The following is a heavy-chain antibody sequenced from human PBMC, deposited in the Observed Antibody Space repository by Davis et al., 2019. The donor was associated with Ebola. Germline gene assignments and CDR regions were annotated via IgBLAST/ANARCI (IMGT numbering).Heavy chain of an antibody. Sequence: GESLKISCAASGFTFSSYGMHWVRQAPGKGLEWVAFIRYDGGNKYYADSVKGRFTISRDNSKNTLYLQMNSLRVEDTALYYCARDKGIFGVVTAPGCYGMDVWGQGTTVTVSS. CDR2: IRYDGGNK. D-gene: IGHD3-3*01. CDR3: ARDKGIFGVVTAPGCYGMDV. CDR1: GFTFSSYG. J-gene: IGHJ6*02. V-gene: IGHV3-30*02.